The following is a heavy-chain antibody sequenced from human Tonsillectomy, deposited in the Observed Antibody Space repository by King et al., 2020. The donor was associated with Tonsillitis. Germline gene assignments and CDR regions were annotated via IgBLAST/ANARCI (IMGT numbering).Heavy chain of an antibody. Sequence: VQLVESGGGVVQPGRSLRLSCAASGFTFSSYAMHWVRQAPGKGLEWVAVISYDGSNKYYADSVKGRFTISRDNSKNTLYLQMNSLRAEDTAVYYCARGSSGYFAEGWYFDLWGRGTLVTVSS. J-gene: IGHJ2*01. CDR3: ARGSSGYFAEGWYFDL. CDR2: ISYDGSNK. CDR1: GFTFSSYA. V-gene: IGHV3-30-3*01. D-gene: IGHD3-22*01.